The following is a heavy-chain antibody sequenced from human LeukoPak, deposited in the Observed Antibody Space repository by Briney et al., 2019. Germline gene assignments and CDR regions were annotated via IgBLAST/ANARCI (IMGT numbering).Heavy chain of an antibody. J-gene: IGHJ5*02. Sequence: GCLRLSCAASGFTFSTYWMSWVRQAPGRGLEWVANIKQDGSEKYYVDSVKGRFTISRDNAKNSLYLQMNSLRAEDTAVYYCARGGSSSSAWFDPWGQGTLVTLSS. CDR3: ARGGSSSSAWFDP. CDR2: IKQDGSEK. D-gene: IGHD6-6*01. V-gene: IGHV3-7*01. CDR1: GFTFSTYW.